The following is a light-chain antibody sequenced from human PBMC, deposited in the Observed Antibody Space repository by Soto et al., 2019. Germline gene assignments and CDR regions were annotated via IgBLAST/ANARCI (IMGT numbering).Light chain of an antibody. Sequence: QSALAQSASVSGSPGQSITISCTGTSSDIGDYNYVSWFQQHPGKASKLMIYDVSNRPSGVPDRFSGSKSGNTASLTISGLQAEDEADYYCNSYKGSSTYVFGTGTRSPS. CDR1: SSDIGDYNY. V-gene: IGLV2-14*03. CDR3: NSYKGSSTYV. CDR2: DVS. J-gene: IGLJ1*01.